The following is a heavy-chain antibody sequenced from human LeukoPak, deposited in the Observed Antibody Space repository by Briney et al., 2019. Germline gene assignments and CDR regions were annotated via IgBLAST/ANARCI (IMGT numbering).Heavy chain of an antibody. CDR3: ARDLELRYFDSSWFDP. J-gene: IGHJ5*02. CDR2: IYTSGST. D-gene: IGHD3-9*01. V-gene: IGHV4-61*02. CDR1: GGSISSGSYY. Sequence: PSETLSLTCTVSGGSISSGSYYWSWIRQPAGKGLEWIGRIYTSGSTNYNPSLKSRVTISVDTSKNQFSLKLSSVTAADTAVYYCARDLELRYFDSSWFDPWGQGTLVTVSS.